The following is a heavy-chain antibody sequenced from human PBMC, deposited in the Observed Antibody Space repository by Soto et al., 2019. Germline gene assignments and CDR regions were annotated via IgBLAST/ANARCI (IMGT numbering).Heavy chain of an antibody. CDR1: GFTFSSYG. CDR3: ANTVTTGDDAFDI. Sequence: GGSLRLSCAASGFTFSSYGMHWVRQAPGKGLEWVAVISYDGSNKYYADSVKGRFTISRDNSKNTLYLQMNSLRAEDTAVYYCANTVTTGDDAFDIWGQGTMVTVSS. V-gene: IGHV3-30*18. CDR2: ISYDGSNK. J-gene: IGHJ3*02. D-gene: IGHD4-17*01.